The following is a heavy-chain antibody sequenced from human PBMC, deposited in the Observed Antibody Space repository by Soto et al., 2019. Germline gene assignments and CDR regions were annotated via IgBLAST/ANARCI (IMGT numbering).Heavy chain of an antibody. V-gene: IGHV3-30-3*01. J-gene: IGHJ4*02. CDR1: GFTFSSYA. Sequence: QPGGSLRLSCAASGFTFSSYAMHWVRQAPGKGLEWVAVISYDGSNKYYADSVKGRFTISRDNSKNTLYLQMNSLRAEDTAVYYCARDFYSSGWHGFDYWGQGTLVTVSS. D-gene: IGHD6-19*01. CDR3: ARDFYSSGWHGFDY. CDR2: ISYDGSNK.